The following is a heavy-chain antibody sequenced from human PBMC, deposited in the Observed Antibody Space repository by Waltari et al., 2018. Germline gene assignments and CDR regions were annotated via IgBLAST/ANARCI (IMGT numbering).Heavy chain of an antibody. CDR3: ARVRHYYGSGSYTDY. CDR2: INHSGST. CDR1: GGSFSGYY. D-gene: IGHD3-10*01. Sequence: QVQLQQWGAGLLKPSETLSLTCAVYGGSFSGYYWSWIRQPPGKGLEWIGEINHSGSTNYNPSLKSRVTISVDTSKNQFSLKLSSVTAADTAVYYCARVRHYYGSGSYTDYWGQGTLVTVSS. V-gene: IGHV4-34*01. J-gene: IGHJ4*02.